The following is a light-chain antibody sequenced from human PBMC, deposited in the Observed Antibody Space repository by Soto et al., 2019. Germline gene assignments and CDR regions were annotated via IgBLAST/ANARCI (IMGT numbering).Light chain of an antibody. CDR2: DAS. J-gene: IGKJ2*01. CDR1: QSVSSY. Sequence: EIVLTQSPATLSLSPGERATLSCRASQSVSSYLAWYQQKPGQAPRLLIYDASNRATGIPARFSGSGSGTDFTLTISSLESEDFAVYYCQQRSNWPPLYTFGQGTTLEIK. V-gene: IGKV3-11*01. CDR3: QQRSNWPPLYT.